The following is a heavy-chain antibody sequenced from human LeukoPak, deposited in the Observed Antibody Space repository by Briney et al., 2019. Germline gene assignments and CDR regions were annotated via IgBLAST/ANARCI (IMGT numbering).Heavy chain of an antibody. CDR1: GFTFDDYA. V-gene: IGHV3-9*01. CDR2: ISWNSAGI. J-gene: IGHJ4*02. D-gene: IGHD3-22*01. CDR3: AKDHSPYYYDSSGLDY. Sequence: GGSLRLSCAASGFTFDDYAMHWVRQAPGKGLEWVSGISWNSAGIHYADSVKGRFTISRDNAKNSLYLQMNSLRAEDTALYYCAKDHSPYYYDSSGLDYWGQGTLVTVSS.